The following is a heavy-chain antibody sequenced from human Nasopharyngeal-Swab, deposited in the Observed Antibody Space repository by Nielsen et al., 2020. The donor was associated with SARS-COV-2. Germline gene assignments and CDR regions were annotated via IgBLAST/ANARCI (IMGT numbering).Heavy chain of an antibody. CDR2: INQDGGEK. J-gene: IGHJ4*02. D-gene: IGHD4-17*01. CDR3: AKDHSVYGDYIDF. Sequence: RQPPGKGLEWVANINQDGGEKYYVDSVKGRFSISRDNAKNSLYLQMNSLRAEDAAIYYCAKDHSVYGDYIDFWGQGTLVTVSS. V-gene: IGHV3-7*01.